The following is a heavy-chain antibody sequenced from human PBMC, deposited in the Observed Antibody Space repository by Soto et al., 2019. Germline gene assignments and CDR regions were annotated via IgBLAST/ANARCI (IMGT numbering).Heavy chain of an antibody. Sequence: VQLMQSGAEVKQPGSSVKVSCTASGGTFSSHSINWVRQAPGQGLEWMGGIITLFGTANYAQNFQGRVTITADQSTSTAYMELNSLRSDDTAVYYCAREVGYGDFSAALLDWGQGTLVTVSS. D-gene: IGHD4-17*01. CDR1: GGTFSSHS. CDR3: AREVGYGDFSAALLD. CDR2: IITLFGTA. V-gene: IGHV1-69*01. J-gene: IGHJ4*02.